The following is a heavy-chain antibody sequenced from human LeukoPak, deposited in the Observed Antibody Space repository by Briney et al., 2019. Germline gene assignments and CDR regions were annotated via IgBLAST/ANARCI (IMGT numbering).Heavy chain of an antibody. D-gene: IGHD1-26*01. Sequence: SVKVSCKASGGTFSSYAISWVRQAPGQGLEWMGRIIPIFGTANYAQKFRGRVTITTDESTSTAYMELSSLRSEDTAVYYCARGVGYSGSYLGSLNWFDPWGQGTLVTVSS. CDR3: ARGVGYSGSYLGSLNWFDP. CDR1: GGTFSSYA. CDR2: IIPIFGTA. V-gene: IGHV1-69*05. J-gene: IGHJ5*02.